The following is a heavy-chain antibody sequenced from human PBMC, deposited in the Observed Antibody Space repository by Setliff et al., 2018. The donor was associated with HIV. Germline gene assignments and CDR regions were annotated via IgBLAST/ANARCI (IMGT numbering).Heavy chain of an antibody. CDR2: VNHNSGGT. V-gene: IGHV1-2*02. Sequence: AASVKVSCKASGYTFTGYYIHWVRQAPGHGLQWMGWVNHNSGGTNYAQKFRGRVTMTRDTSITTAYMELSRLRSDDTAVYYCAKILGAAYGDYDFTAGLGAGDAFDIWGQGTLVTVSS. CDR1: GYTFTGYY. D-gene: IGHD4-17*01. J-gene: IGHJ3*02. CDR3: AKILGAAYGDYDFTAGLGAGDAFDI.